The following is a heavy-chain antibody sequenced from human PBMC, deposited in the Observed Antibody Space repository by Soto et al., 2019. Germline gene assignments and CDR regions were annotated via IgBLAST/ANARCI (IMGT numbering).Heavy chain of an antibody. V-gene: IGHV3-30*03. CDR3: AILPHVYIVATMFY. J-gene: IGHJ4*02. CDR2: ISYDGSNK. Sequence: QVQLVESGGGVVQPGRSLRLSCAASGFTFSSYGMHWVRQAPGKGLEWVAVISYDGSNKYYADSVKGRVTISRDNSKNTLYLQMNSLRADDTAVYYCAILPHVYIVATMFYWGQGTLVTVSS. CDR1: GFTFSSYG. D-gene: IGHD5-12*01.